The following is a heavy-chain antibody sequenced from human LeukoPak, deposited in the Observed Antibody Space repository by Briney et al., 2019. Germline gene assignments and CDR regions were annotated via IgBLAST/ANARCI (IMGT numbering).Heavy chain of an antibody. CDR1: GFFFTSSG. CDR3: ATDGSGTSFPYYFES. D-gene: IGHD3-10*01. V-gene: IGHV3-30*02. CDR2: IGSDGSKQ. Sequence: PGGSLRLSCAASGFFFTSSGMNWVRQAPGKGLEWVTFIGSDGSKQYYADSVKGRFSISRDNSRNTVSLQMNSLRLEDTAVYYCATDGSGTSFPYYFESWGQEPWSPSPQ. J-gene: IGHJ4*01.